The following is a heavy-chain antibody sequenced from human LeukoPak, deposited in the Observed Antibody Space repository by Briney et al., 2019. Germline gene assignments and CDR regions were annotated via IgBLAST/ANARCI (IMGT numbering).Heavy chain of an antibody. J-gene: IGHJ6*02. CDR3: ARGEIVVVPAANMEHYYYYGMDV. D-gene: IGHD2-2*01. CDR2: INHSGST. Sequence: ASETLSLTCAVYGGSFSGYYWSWTRQPPGKGLEWIGEINHSGSTNYNPSLKSRVTISVDTSKNQFSLKLSSVTAADTAVYYCARGEIVVVPAANMEHYYYYGMDVWGQGTTVTVSS. V-gene: IGHV4-34*01. CDR1: GGSFSGYY.